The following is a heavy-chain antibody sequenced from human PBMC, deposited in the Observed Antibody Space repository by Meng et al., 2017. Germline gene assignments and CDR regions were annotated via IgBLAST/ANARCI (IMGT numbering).Heavy chain of an antibody. D-gene: IGHD3-22*01. Sequence: SGPTLVEPTQTLTLTCTFAGFSLSTTGMCVSWVRQPPGKALEWLALIDWDDDKYYSTSLKTRLTISKDTSNNQVVLTMTNMDPVDTATYYCARILSYYYDSSGIEYYFDYWGQGTLVTVSS. CDR3: ARILSYYYDSSGIEYYFDY. CDR2: IDWDDDK. J-gene: IGHJ4*02. V-gene: IGHV2-70*20. CDR1: GFSLSTTGMC.